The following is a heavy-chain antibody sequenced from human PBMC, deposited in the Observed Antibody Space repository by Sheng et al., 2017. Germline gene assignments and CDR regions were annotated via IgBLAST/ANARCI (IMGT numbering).Heavy chain of an antibody. V-gene: IGHV4-34*01. Sequence: QVQLQQWGAGLLKPSETLSLTCAVYGGSFSGYYWSWIRQPPGKGLEWIGEINHSGSTNYNPSLKSRVTISVDTSKNQFSLKLSSVTAAYTAVYYCARGRYLPRRIAARPPWGYFDYWGQGTLVTVSS. J-gene: IGHJ4*02. CDR3: ARGRYLPRRIAARPPWGYFDY. D-gene: IGHD6-6*01. CDR1: GGSFSGYY. CDR2: INHSGST.